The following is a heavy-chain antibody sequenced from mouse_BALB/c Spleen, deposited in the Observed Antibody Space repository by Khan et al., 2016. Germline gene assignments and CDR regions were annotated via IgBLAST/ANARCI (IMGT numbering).Heavy chain of an antibody. CDR3: ARGDSLGY. CDR1: GFNIKDTY. CDR2: IDPANGNT. J-gene: IGHJ2*01. V-gene: IGHV14-3*02. Sequence: VQLQPSFSYLFPPSPSLKLSCTASGFNIKDTYMHWVKQRPEQGLEWIGRIDPANGNTKYDPKFQGKATITADTSSNTAYLQLSSLTSEDTAVYYCARGDSLGYWGQGTTLTVSS.